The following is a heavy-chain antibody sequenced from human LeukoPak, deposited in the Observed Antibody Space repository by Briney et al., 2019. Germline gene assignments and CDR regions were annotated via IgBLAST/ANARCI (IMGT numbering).Heavy chain of an antibody. CDR2: ISSSSSYI. J-gene: IGHJ6*03. Sequence: GGSLRLSCAASGFTFSSYSMNWVRQAPGKGLEWVSSISSSSSYIYYADSVKGRFTISRDNAKNSLYLQMNSLRAEDTAVYYCARANDIVVVPAAIGENHYYYYMDVWGKGTTVTVSS. D-gene: IGHD2-2*02. CDR3: ARANDIVVVPAAIGENHYYYYMDV. CDR1: GFTFSSYS. V-gene: IGHV3-21*01.